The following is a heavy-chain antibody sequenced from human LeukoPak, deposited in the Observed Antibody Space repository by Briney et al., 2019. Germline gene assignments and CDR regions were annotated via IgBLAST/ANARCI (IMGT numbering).Heavy chain of an antibody. CDR2: ISAYNGNT. Sequence: ASVMVSCKASGYTFTSYGISWVRQAPGQGLEWMGWISAYNGNTNYAQKLQGRVTMTTDTSTSTAYMELRSLRSDDTAVYYCARDEIIAVAERSLDYWGQGTLVTVSS. J-gene: IGHJ4*02. D-gene: IGHD6-19*01. V-gene: IGHV1-18*01. CDR1: GYTFTSYG. CDR3: ARDEIIAVAERSLDY.